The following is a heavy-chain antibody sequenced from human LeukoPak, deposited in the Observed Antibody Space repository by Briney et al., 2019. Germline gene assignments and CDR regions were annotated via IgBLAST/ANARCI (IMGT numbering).Heavy chain of an antibody. CDR2: IIPIFGTA. CDR1: GGTFSSYA. J-gene: IGHJ4*02. D-gene: IGHD2-15*01. CDR3: ATDPVGYCNADGCYSVDY. V-gene: IGHV1-69*06. Sequence: SVKVSCKASGGTFSSYAISWVRQAPGQGLEWMGGIIPIFGTANYAQKFQGRVTITADKSTSTAYMELSSLRSDDTAVYYCATDPVGYCNADGCYSVDYWGQGTLVTVSS.